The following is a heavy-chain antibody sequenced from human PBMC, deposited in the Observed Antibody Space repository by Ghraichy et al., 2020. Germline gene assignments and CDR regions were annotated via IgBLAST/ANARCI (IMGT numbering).Heavy chain of an antibody. V-gene: IGHV3-66*04. CDR3: AGRGVTYCGGDCYGVDI. Sequence: GGSLRLSCAASGFTVSSNYMSWVRQAPGKGLEWVSVIYSGGSTYYADSVKGRFTISRDNSKNTLYLQMNSLRAEDTAVYYCAGRGVTYCGGDCYGVDIWGQGTMVTVSS. CDR1: GFTVSSNY. D-gene: IGHD2-21*02. CDR2: IYSGGST. J-gene: IGHJ3*02.